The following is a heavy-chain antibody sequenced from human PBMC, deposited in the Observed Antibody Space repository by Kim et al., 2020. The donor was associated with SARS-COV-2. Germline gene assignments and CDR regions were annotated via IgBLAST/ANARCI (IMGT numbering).Heavy chain of an antibody. CDR1: GFTFDDYA. CDR3: AKDTHDYGDYDRLFDY. CDR2: ISWNSGSI. Sequence: GGSLRLSCAASGFTFDDYAMHWVRQAPGKGLEWVSGISWNSGSIGYADSVKGRFTISRDNAKNSLYLQMNSLRAEDTALYYCAKDTHDYGDYDRLFDYWGQGTLVTVSS. V-gene: IGHV3-9*01. J-gene: IGHJ4*02. D-gene: IGHD4-17*01.